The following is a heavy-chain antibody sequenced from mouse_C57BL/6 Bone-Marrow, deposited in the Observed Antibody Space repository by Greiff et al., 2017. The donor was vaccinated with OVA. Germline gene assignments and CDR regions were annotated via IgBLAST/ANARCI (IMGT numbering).Heavy chain of an antibody. CDR1: GFTFSSYA. Sequence: EVQGVESGGGLVKPGGSLKLSCAASGFTFSSYAMSWVRQTPEKRLEWVATISDGGSYTYYPDNVKGRFTISRDNAKNNLYLQMSHLKSEDTAMYYCARDLGWLPFDYWGQGTTLTGSS. V-gene: IGHV5-4*01. D-gene: IGHD2-2*01. CDR3: ARDLGWLPFDY. J-gene: IGHJ2*01. CDR2: ISDGGSYT.